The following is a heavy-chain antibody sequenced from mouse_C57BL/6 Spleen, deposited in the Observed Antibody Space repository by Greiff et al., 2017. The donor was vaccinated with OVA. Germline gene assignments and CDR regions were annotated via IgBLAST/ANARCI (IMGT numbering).Heavy chain of an antibody. CDR2: IDPSDSET. CDR3: ARGTSYGTPFAY. Sequence: QVQLQQPGAELVRPGSSVKLSCKASGYTFTSYWMHWVKQRPIQGLEWIGNIDPSDSETHYNQKFKDKATLTVDKSSSTAYMQLSSLTSEDSAVYYCARGTSYGTPFAYWGQGTLVTVSA. J-gene: IGHJ3*01. D-gene: IGHD1-1*01. V-gene: IGHV1-52*01. CDR1: GYTFTSYW.